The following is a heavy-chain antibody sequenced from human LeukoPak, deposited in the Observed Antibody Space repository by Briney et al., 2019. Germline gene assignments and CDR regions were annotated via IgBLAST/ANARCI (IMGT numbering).Heavy chain of an antibody. Sequence: ASVKVSCKASGYTFTSYYMYWVRQAPGQGLEWMGIINPSGGSTNYAQKFQGRVTVTRDTYTSTVYMELSSLRSEDTAVYYCARGPRITMVRGGQWYYYMDVWGKGTTVTISS. V-gene: IGHV1-46*01. CDR2: INPSGGST. J-gene: IGHJ6*03. CDR1: GYTFTSYY. D-gene: IGHD3-10*01. CDR3: ARGPRITMVRGGQWYYYMDV.